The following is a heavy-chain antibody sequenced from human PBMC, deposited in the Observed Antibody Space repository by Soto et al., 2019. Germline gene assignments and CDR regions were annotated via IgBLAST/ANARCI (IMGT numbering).Heavy chain of an antibody. Sequence: SQTLSLTCAISGDSVSSNSAAWNWIRLSPSRGLEWLARTYYRSRWYNDYAVSVRSRITVNPDTSKNQFSLQLTSVTPEDTAVDSLPETPPPNWTTMDVWAKGTTVTVSS. CDR3: PETPPPNWTTMDV. CDR2: TYYRSRWYN. D-gene: IGHD3-3*01. V-gene: IGHV6-1*01. J-gene: IGHJ6*03. CDR1: GDSVSSNSAA.